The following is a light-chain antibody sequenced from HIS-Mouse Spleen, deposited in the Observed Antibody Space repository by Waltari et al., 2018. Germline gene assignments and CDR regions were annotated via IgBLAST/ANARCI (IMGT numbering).Light chain of an antibody. CDR3: QQSYSTLWT. Sequence: DIQMTQSQSSLSASVGDRVTITCRESQSISSYLNWYQQKPGKAPKLLIYAASSLQSGVPSRFSGSGSGTDFTLTISSLQPEDFATYYCQQSYSTLWTFGQGTKVEIK. CDR1: QSISSY. CDR2: AAS. V-gene: IGKV1-39*01. J-gene: IGKJ1*01.